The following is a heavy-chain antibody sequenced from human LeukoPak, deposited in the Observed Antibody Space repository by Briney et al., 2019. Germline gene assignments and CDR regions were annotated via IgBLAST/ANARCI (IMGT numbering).Heavy chain of an antibody. CDR1: GYSFTSYW. Sequence: GESLKISCKGSGYSFTSYWIGWVRQMPDKGLEWVGMIYPGDSDTRYSPSFQGQVTISADKSISTAYLQWGSLKASDTAIYYCARWTSGYGGYDYWGQGTLVTVSS. CDR3: ARWTSGYGGYDY. CDR2: IYPGDSDT. D-gene: IGHD5-12*01. J-gene: IGHJ4*02. V-gene: IGHV5-51*01.